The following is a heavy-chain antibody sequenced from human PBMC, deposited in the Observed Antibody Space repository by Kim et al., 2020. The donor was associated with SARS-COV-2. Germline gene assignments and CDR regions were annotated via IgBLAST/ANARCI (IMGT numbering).Heavy chain of an antibody. Sequence: GGSLRLSCAASGFTFSDYYMSWIRQAPGKGLEWVSDITGSGSKIYYADSVKGRFTMSRDNAKNSLYLQMNSLRAEDTAVYYCARGSRRAGCDYWGQGTLVTVSS. CDR2: ITGSGSKI. D-gene: IGHD6-13*01. CDR1: GFTFSDYY. J-gene: IGHJ4*02. CDR3: ARGSRRAGCDY. V-gene: IGHV3-11*01.